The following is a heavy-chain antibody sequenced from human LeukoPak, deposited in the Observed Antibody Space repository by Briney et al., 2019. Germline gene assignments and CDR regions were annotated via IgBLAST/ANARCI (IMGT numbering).Heavy chain of an antibody. J-gene: IGHJ5*02. CDR1: GYTFTSYD. D-gene: IGHD3-3*01. CDR3: ARGRTPFTSTIFGVVTPGSNWFDP. CDR2: MNPNSGNT. V-gene: IGHV1-8*01. Sequence: GASVKVSCKASGYTFTSYDINWVRQATGQGLGWMGWMNPNSGNTGYAQKFQGRVTMTRNTSISTAYMELSSLRSEDTAVYYCARGRTPFTSTIFGVVTPGSNWFDPWGQGTLVTVSS.